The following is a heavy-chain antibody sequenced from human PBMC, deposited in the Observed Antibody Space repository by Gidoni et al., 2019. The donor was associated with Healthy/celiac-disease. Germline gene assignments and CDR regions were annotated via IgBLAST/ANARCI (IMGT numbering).Heavy chain of an antibody. D-gene: IGHD4-4*01. V-gene: IGHV4-34*01. CDR1: GGSFSGYY. Sequence: QVQLQQWGAGLLKPSETLSLTCAVYGGSFSGYYWSWIRQPPGKGLEWIGEINHSGSTNYNPSLKSRVTISVDTSKNQFSLKLSSVTAADTAVYYCARGHSYRTVTTRAYYDYYMDVWGKGTTVTVSS. CDR2: INHSGST. CDR3: ARGHSYRTVTTRAYYDYYMDV. J-gene: IGHJ6*03.